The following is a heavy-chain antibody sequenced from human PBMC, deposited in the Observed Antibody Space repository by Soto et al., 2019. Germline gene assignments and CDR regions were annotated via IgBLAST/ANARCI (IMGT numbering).Heavy chain of an antibody. CDR3: ARDIVAPLSGPTYGMVV. CDR2: ISAYNGNT. Sequence: ASVKVSCNASGYTFTSYGISWVRQAPGQGLEWMGWISAYNGNTNYAQKLQGRVTMTTDTSTSTAYMELRSLRSDDTAVYYCARDIVAPLSGPTYGMVVWGQGTTVTVSS. V-gene: IGHV1-18*01. CDR1: GYTFTSYG. J-gene: IGHJ6*02. D-gene: IGHD5-12*01.